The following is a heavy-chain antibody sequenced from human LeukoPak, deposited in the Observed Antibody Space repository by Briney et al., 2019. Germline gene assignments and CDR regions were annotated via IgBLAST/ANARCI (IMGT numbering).Heavy chain of an antibody. CDR1: RGSIMTTHW. CDR2: IYHTGTT. V-gene: IGHV4-4*02. J-gene: IGHJ4*02. CDR3: AAWGVDYGGNFDYSDY. Sequence: SGTLSLTCTLSRGSIMTTHWWSWVRQPPGKGLEWIGEIYHTGTTNYSPSLKSRLTISVDQSRNQFSLSLRSVTAADTATYYCAAWGVDYGGNFDYSDYWGQGTLVTVSS. D-gene: IGHD4-23*01.